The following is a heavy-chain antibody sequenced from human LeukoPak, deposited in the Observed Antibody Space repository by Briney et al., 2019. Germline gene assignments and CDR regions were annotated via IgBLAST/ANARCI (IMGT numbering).Heavy chain of an antibody. Sequence: GGSLRLSCAASGFIFSNYWMTWVRQAPGKGLEWEAVISYDGRNKHYPDSVKGRFTISRDISTDTLWLQMDSLRTEDTAVYYCAKGPLRGTAAAIDYWGQGTLVTVSS. J-gene: IGHJ4*02. V-gene: IGHV3-30*18. CDR1: GFIFSNYW. CDR3: AKGPLRGTAAAIDY. CDR2: ISYDGRNK. D-gene: IGHD2-2*01.